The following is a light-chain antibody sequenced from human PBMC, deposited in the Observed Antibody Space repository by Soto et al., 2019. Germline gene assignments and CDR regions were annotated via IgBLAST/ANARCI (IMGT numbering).Light chain of an antibody. CDR1: QSVLYSSNNKNY. CDR2: WAS. CDR3: QQYYSTPPLT. Sequence: DIVMTQSPDSLAVSLGERATINCKSSQSVLYSSNNKNYLAWYQQKPGQPPKLLIYWASTRESGVPDRFSGSGSGTDFTLAISSLQGEDVAVYDCQQYYSTPPLTFGQGTKVEIK. V-gene: IGKV4-1*01. J-gene: IGKJ1*01.